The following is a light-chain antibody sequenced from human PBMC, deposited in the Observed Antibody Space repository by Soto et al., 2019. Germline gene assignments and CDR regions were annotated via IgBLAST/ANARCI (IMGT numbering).Light chain of an antibody. CDR3: QHSGRSPPLT. CDR1: QSVSSNS. V-gene: IGKV3-20*01. J-gene: IGKJ4*01. Sequence: EVVLTQSPCTLSLSPGDRATLSCTATQSVSSNSLAWYQQIPGQPPRLLIYGASSRATGVPDRFTGSGSETHFTLTITRLEPEDFAVFYCQHSGRSPPLTFGGGTKVDIK. CDR2: GAS.